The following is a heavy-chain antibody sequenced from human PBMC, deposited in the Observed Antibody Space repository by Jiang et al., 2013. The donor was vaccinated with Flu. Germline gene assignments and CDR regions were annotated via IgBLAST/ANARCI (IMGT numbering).Heavy chain of an antibody. Sequence: SGGSISSSSYYWGWIRQPPGKGLEWIGSIYYSGSTYYNPSLKSRVTISVDTSKNQFSLKLSSVTAADTAVYYCARLGGIFGVVIPFDIWGQGTMVTVSS. D-gene: IGHD3-3*01. V-gene: IGHV4-39*01. CDR3: ARLGGIFGVVIPFDI. J-gene: IGHJ3*02. CDR1: GGSISSSSYY. CDR2: IYYSGST.